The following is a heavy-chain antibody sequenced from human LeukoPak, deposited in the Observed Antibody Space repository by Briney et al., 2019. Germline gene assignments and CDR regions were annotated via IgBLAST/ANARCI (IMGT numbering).Heavy chain of an antibody. J-gene: IGHJ1*01. CDR3: ARGLGYYYDSSGYREYFQH. V-gene: IGHV4-61*01. CDR1: GGSVSSGSYY. D-gene: IGHD3-22*01. Sequence: PSETLSLTCTVSGGSVSSGSYYWSWIRQPPGKGLEWIGYIYYSGSAKYNPSLKSRVTISVDTSKNQFSLKLSSVTAADTAVYYCARGLGYYYDSSGYREYFQHWGQGTLVTVSS. CDR2: IYYSGSA.